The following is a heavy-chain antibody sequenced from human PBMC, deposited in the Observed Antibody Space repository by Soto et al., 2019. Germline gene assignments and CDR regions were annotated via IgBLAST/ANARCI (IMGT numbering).Heavy chain of an antibody. Sequence: GGSLRLSCAASGFTFSDYYMSWIRQAPGKGLEWVSYISSSSSYTNYADSVKGRFTISRDNAKNSLYLQMNSLRAEDTAVYYCAREIYSSHGRYYGMDVWGQGTTVTV. CDR2: ISSSSSYT. V-gene: IGHV3-11*06. CDR3: AREIYSSHGRYYGMDV. D-gene: IGHD5-12*01. CDR1: GFTFSDYY. J-gene: IGHJ6*02.